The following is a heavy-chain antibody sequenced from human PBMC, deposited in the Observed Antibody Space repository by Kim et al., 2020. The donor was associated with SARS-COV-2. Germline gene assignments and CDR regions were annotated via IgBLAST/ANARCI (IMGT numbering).Heavy chain of an antibody. CDR1: GFTVSSNY. V-gene: IGHV3-53*01. Sequence: GGSLRLSCAASGFTVSSNYMSWVRQAPGKGLEWVSVIYSGGSTYYADSVKGRFTISRDNSKNTLYLQMNSLRDEDTAVYYCARDRVAVAGKRYYYYGMDVWGQGTTVTVSS. CDR3: ARDRVAVAGKRYYYYGMDV. J-gene: IGHJ6*02. D-gene: IGHD6-19*01. CDR2: IYSGGST.